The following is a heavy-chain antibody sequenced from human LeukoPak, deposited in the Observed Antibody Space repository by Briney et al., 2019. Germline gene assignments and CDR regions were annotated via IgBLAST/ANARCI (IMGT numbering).Heavy chain of an antibody. CDR2: IYYSGST. CDR1: GGSISSSSYY. V-gene: IGHV4-39*07. J-gene: IGHJ5*02. CDR3: ARPYYDFWSGYSNWFDP. Sequence: SETLSLTCTVSGGSISSSSYYWGWIRQPPGNGLEWIGSIYYSGSTYYNPSLKSRVTISVDTSKNQFSLKLSSVTAADTAVYYCARPYYDFWSGYSNWFDPWGQGTLVTVSS. D-gene: IGHD3-3*01.